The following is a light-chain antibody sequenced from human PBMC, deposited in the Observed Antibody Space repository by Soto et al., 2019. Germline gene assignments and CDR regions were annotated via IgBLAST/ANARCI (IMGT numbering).Light chain of an antibody. V-gene: IGKV1-39*01. CDR1: QSIHKS. J-gene: IGKJ4*01. Sequence: DIQLTQSPSSLSSSVGDRVTITCRASQSIHKSLNWFQVQPGKAPKLLIFSASSMQSGVPGRFSGSGSGADFSLTISSLQPEDFATYYCQQTFNKIVTFGGGTRVEI. CDR3: QQTFNKIVT. CDR2: SAS.